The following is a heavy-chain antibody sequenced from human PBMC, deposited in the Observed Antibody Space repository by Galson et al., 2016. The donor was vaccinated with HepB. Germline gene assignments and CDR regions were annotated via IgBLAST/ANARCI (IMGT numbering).Heavy chain of an antibody. CDR3: ATDPPSRAAPDY. CDR1: GYTFSSSS. CDR2: ISGFNGAT. V-gene: IGHV1-18*04. D-gene: IGHD2-15*01. J-gene: IGHJ4*02. Sequence: SVKVSCKAAGYTFSSSSISWVRQAPGQGLEWVGWISGFNGATHYSQKFQARVTLTTDTSTSTVYMELANLTSNDTAIYYCATDPPSRAAPDYWGQGTLVTVSS.